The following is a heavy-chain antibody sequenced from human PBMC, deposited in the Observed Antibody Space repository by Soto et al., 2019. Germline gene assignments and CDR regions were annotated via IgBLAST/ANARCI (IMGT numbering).Heavy chain of an antibody. CDR1: GFTFSSYW. CDR2: INSDGSST. Sequence: EVQLVESGGGLVQPGGSLRLSCAASGFTFSSYWTHWVRQAPGKGLVWVSRINSDGSSTTYADSVKGRFTISRDNAKNTLYLQMNSLRAEDTAVYYCAREGYGVDYGMDVWGQGTTVTVSS. CDR3: AREGYGVDYGMDV. J-gene: IGHJ6*02. V-gene: IGHV3-74*01. D-gene: IGHD4-17*01.